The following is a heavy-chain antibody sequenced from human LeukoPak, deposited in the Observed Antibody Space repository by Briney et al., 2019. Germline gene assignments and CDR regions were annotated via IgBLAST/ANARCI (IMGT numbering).Heavy chain of an antibody. V-gene: IGHV4-59*08. J-gene: IGHJ6*02. CDR3: ARQGSYCRGGSCYFHYGVDV. CDR2: IYYSGST. CDR1: GGSISSYF. D-gene: IGHD2-15*01. Sequence: PSETLSLTCTVSGGSISSYFWSWIRRPPGKGLEWIGYIYYSGSTNYNPSLKSRVTISVDTSKNQFSLKLSSVTAADTAVYYCARQGSYCRGGSCYFHYGVDVWGQGTTVTVSS.